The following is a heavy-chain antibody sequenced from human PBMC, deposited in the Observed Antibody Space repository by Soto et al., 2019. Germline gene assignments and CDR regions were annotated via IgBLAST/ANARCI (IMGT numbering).Heavy chain of an antibody. V-gene: IGHV3-30*18. Sequence: GGSLRLSCAASGFTFSSYGMRWVRQAPGKGLEWVAVISYDGSNKYYADSVKGRFTISRDNSKNTLYLQMNSLGAEDTAVYYCAKDLTRVVPAAISKYYYYYYGMDVWGQGTTVT. CDR2: ISYDGSNK. J-gene: IGHJ6*02. D-gene: IGHD2-2*01. CDR3: AKDLTRVVPAAISKYYYYYYGMDV. CDR1: GFTFSSYG.